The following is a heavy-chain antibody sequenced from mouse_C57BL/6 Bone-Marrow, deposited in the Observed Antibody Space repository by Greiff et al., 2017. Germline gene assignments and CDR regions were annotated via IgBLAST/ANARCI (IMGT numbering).Heavy chain of an antibody. CDR3: ARVGSYYGSSLYYFDY. CDR2: IWWDDDK. Sequence: QVTLKVSGPGILQPSQTLSLTCSFSGFSLSTFGMGVGWIRQPSGKGLEWLAHIWWDDDKYYNPALKSRLTISKDTSKNQVFLKIANVDTADTATYYCARVGSYYGSSLYYFDYWGQGTTLTVSS. V-gene: IGHV8-8*01. CDR1: GFSLSTFGMG. D-gene: IGHD1-1*01. J-gene: IGHJ2*01.